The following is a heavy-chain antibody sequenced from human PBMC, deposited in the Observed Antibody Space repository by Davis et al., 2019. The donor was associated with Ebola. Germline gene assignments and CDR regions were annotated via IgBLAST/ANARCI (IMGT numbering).Heavy chain of an antibody. D-gene: IGHD2-21*02. CDR1: GFTFSSYS. Sequence: GESLKISCAASGFTFSSYSMNWVRQAPGKGLEWVSSISSSSSYIYYADSVKGRFTISRDNAKNSLYLQMNSLRAEDTAVYYCARTLAYCGGDCYCVDYWGQGTLVTVSS. CDR3: ARTLAYCGGDCYCVDY. J-gene: IGHJ4*02. CDR2: ISSSSSYI. V-gene: IGHV3-21*01.